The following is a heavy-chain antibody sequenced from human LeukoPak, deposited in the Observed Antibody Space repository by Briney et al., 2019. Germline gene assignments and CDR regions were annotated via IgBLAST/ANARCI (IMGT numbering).Heavy chain of an antibody. CDR2: INADGNTT. D-gene: IGHD1-14*01. Sequence: GGSLRLSCAASGFTFSSYDMHWVRQAPGKGLVWVSLINADGNTTGYADSVKGRFTISRDNARNTLSLEMNSLTIEDTAVYYCVVVVEPPDSDGFDVWGQGTMITVSS. J-gene: IGHJ3*01. V-gene: IGHV3-74*01. CDR1: GFTFSSYD. CDR3: VVVVEPPDSDGFDV.